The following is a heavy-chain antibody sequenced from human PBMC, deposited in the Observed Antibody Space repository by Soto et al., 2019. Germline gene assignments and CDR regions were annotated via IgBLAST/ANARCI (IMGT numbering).Heavy chain of an antibody. CDR1: GFTFSIYA. Sequence: VSLRLSCSASGFTFSIYAMNWVRQAPGKGLEWVSSISVTGGTTYYADSVKGRFTISRDNSKNTLYLQINSLRAEDTAVYYCAKDLRVGGSGRPNYFDYWGQGTLVTVSS. J-gene: IGHJ4*02. CDR3: AKDLRVGGSGRPNYFDY. D-gene: IGHD6-19*01. V-gene: IGHV3-23*01. CDR2: ISVTGGTT.